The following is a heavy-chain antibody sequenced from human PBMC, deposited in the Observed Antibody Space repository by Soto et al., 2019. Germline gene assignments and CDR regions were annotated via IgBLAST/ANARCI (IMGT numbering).Heavy chain of an antibody. J-gene: IGHJ6*02. CDR1: GFTFSNFG. CDR3: ARDRYTTSSYGMDV. D-gene: IGHD6-6*01. CDR2: IWFDGGDK. Sequence: QVKLVESGGGVVQPGRSLRLSCAASGFTFSNFGMHWVRQAPGKGLEWVPVIWFDGGDKHYVDSVEGRFTISRDNSKNTVYLQMNSLRPEDTAVYYCARDRYTTSSYGMDVWGQGTTVTVSS. V-gene: IGHV3-33*01.